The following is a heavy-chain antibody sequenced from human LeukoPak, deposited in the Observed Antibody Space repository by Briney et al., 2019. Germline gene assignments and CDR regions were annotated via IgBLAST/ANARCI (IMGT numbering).Heavy chain of an antibody. CDR3: ARDRYSSGWYVGRYYGMDV. D-gene: IGHD6-19*01. CDR1: GFTFSSYS. V-gene: IGHV3-48*04. CDR2: ISSSSSTI. J-gene: IGHJ6*02. Sequence: PGGSLRLSCAASGFTFSSYSMNWVRQAPGKGLEWVSYISSSSSTIYYADSVKGRFTIPRDNAKNSLYLQMNSLRAEDTAVYYCARDRYSSGWYVGRYYGMDVWGQGTTVTVSS.